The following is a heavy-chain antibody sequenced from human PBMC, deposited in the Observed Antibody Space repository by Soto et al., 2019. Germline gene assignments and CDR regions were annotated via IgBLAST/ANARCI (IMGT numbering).Heavy chain of an antibody. CDR1: GFTFSSYS. V-gene: IGHV3-48*02. D-gene: IGHD2-15*01. J-gene: IGHJ4*02. CDR2: ISSSSSTI. Sequence: PGGSLRLSCAASGFTFSSYSMNWVRQAPGKGLEWVSYISSSSSTIYYAESVKGRFTISKDNAKNSLYLQMNSLRDEDKDLYYCAKDSSRWVPQYLFDYWGQGTLVTVSS. CDR3: AKDSSRWVPQYLFDY.